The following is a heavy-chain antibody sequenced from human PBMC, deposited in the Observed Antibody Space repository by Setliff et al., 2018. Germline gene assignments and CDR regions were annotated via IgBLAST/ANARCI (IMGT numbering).Heavy chain of an antibody. V-gene: IGHV1-3*01. Sequence: ASVKVSCKASGYTFTSYAMHWVRQAPGQRLEWMGWINAGNGNTKYSQKFQGRVTMTRDTSTSTVYMELSSLRSEDTAVYYCARDRDCSGGSCYSHYYYGMDVWGQGTTVTVSS. CDR1: GYTFTSYA. D-gene: IGHD2-15*01. CDR2: INAGNGNT. CDR3: ARDRDCSGGSCYSHYYYGMDV. J-gene: IGHJ6*02.